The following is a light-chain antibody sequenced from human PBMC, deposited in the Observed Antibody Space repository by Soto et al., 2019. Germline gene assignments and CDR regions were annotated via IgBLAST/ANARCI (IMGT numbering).Light chain of an antibody. Sequence: QSVLTQPPSLSAAPGQTVTISCSGTTFNIGNNFVSWYQQLPGTAPKLLIYDNYKRPSGIPDRFSGSKSGTSATLVISGLQTGDEADYYCGTWDSSLSTGLFGGGTKLTVL. V-gene: IGLV1-51*01. CDR2: DNY. CDR1: TFNIGNNF. CDR3: GTWDSSLSTGL. J-gene: IGLJ2*01.